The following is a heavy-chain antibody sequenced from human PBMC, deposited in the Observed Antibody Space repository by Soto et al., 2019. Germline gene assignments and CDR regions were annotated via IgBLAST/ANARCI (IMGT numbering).Heavy chain of an antibody. CDR2: MSSSSSTI. D-gene: IGHD1-20*01. CDR1: GFTFSSYS. CDR3: AREGRGLTRTAYGYYHYGMDV. Sequence: EVQLVESGGGLVQPGGSLRLSCAASGFTFSSYSMNWVRQAPGKGLEWVSYMSSSSSTIYYADSVKGRFTISRDNAKNTLYLQIISLRVEDTPVYYCAREGRGLTRTAYGYYHYGMDVWGQGTTVTVSS. V-gene: IGHV3-48*01. J-gene: IGHJ6*02.